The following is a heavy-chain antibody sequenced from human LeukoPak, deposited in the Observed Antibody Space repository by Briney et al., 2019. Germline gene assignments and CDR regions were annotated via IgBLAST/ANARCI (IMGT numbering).Heavy chain of an antibody. CDR2: IASDGRDK. D-gene: IGHD2-2*01. V-gene: IGHV3-30*04. CDR1: GFTFTSHA. CDR3: ARWRCSSTSCFFDY. J-gene: IGHJ4*02. Sequence: PGGSLRLSCAASGFTFTSHAMHWVRQAPGKGLEWATVIASDGRDKHYAGSVKGRFTISRDNAKNSLFLQMNSLRAEDTAVYYCARWRCSSTSCFFDYWGQGTLVTVSS.